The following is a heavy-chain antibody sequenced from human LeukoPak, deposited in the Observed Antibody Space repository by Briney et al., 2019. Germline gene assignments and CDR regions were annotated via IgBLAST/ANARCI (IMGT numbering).Heavy chain of an antibody. CDR3: ARHRRYLTPTFDY. Sequence: SETLSLTCTVSVGSISTYFWSWIRQPPGKGLEWIGFISYSGSTNYNPSLKSRVTISVDTSKNQFSLKLSSVTAADTAVYYCARHRRYLTPTFDYWGQGTLVTVSS. CDR2: ISYSGST. CDR1: VGSISTYF. J-gene: IGHJ4*02. V-gene: IGHV4-59*08. D-gene: IGHD2/OR15-2a*01.